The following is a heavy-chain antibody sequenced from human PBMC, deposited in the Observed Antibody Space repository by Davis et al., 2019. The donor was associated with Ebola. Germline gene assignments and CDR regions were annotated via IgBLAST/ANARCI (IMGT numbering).Heavy chain of an antibody. CDR1: GYTFTDHY. CDR3: ARESATRPRRAYDSSVGY. D-gene: IGHD3-22*01. CDR2: INPNSGGT. Sequence: ASVTVSCQASGYTFTDHYMHWVRQAPGQGLAWMGWINPNSGGTNYAQQFQGRVTMTRDTSISTAYMELSRLSSDDTAVYYCARESATRPRRAYDSSVGYWGQGTLVTVSS. V-gene: IGHV1-2*02. J-gene: IGHJ4*02.